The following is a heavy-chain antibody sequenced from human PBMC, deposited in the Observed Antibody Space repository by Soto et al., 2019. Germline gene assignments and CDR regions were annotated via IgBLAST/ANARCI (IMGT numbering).Heavy chain of an antibody. CDR3: AHRVLRTVFGLVTTTAIYFDF. D-gene: IGHD3-3*01. Sequence: QITLNESGPTQVKPGQPLTLTCTFSGFSLTTSGVGVGWIRQSPGKAPEWLALIYWDDDKRYSPSLKSRLTITKDTSKNQVVLTMADLDPADTATYYCAHRVLRTVFGLVTTTAIYFDFWGQGTPVAVSS. CDR1: GFSLTTSGVG. J-gene: IGHJ4*02. V-gene: IGHV2-5*02. CDR2: IYWDDDK.